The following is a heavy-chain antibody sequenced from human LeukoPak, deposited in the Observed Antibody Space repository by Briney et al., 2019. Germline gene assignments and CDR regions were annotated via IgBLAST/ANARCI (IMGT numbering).Heavy chain of an antibody. J-gene: IGHJ5*02. Sequence: ASVKVSCKASGYTFTSYYMHWVRQAPGQGLEWMGVINPSGGSTSYAQKFQGRVTMTRDTSTSTVYMELSSLRSEDTAVYCCARDLLSSSSWSDWFDPWGQGTLVTVSS. D-gene: IGHD6-13*01. CDR3: ARDLLSSSSWSDWFDP. V-gene: IGHV1-46*01. CDR1: GYTFTSYY. CDR2: INPSGGST.